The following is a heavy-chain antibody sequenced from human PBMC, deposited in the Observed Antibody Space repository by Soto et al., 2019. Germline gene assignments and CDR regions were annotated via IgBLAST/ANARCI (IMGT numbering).Heavy chain of an antibody. J-gene: IGHJ4*02. Sequence: QVQLVQSGAEVKKPGASVKVSCKASGYTFTSYDINWVRQAIGQGLEWMGWMNPNSGNTGYAQKFQGRVTMTRNTSISTAYMELSSLRSEDTAVYYCARHGIAAAGVLYYFDYWGQGTLVTVSS. CDR1: GYTFTSYD. V-gene: IGHV1-8*01. D-gene: IGHD6-13*01. CDR2: MNPNSGNT. CDR3: ARHGIAAAGVLYYFDY.